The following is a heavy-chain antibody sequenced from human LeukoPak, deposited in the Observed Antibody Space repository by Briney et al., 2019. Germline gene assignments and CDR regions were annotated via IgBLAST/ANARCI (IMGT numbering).Heavy chain of an antibody. CDR1: GGSFSSSDYY. CDR3: ARGLQWEPAFDI. V-gene: IGHV4-39*07. CDR2: IYYSGNT. Sequence: SETLSLTCTVSGGSFSSSDYYWCWIRQPPGKGLEWIGSIYYSGNTYYNPSLKSRLTISVDTSKNQFSLKLSSVTAADTAVYYCARGLQWEPAFDIWGQGTMVTVSS. D-gene: IGHD1-26*01. J-gene: IGHJ3*02.